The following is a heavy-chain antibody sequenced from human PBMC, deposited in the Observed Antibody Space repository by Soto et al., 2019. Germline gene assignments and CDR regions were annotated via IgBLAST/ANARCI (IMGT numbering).Heavy chain of an antibody. V-gene: IGHV3-15*01. Sequence: GGSLRLSCAASGFTFSNAWMSWVRQAPGKGLEWVGRIKSKTDGGTTDYAAPVKGRFTISRDDSKNTLYLQMNSLKTEDTAVYYCTTDYQDSPDGGAFDIWGQGTMVTVSS. J-gene: IGHJ3*02. CDR2: IKSKTDGGTT. D-gene: IGHD2-15*01. CDR1: GFTFSNAW. CDR3: TTDYQDSPDGGAFDI.